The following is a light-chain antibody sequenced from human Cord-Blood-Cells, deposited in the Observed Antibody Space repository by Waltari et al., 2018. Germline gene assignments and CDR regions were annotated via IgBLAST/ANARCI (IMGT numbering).Light chain of an antibody. CDR2: RAS. CDR3: QQYNNWPTLT. CDR1: QSVSSN. V-gene: IGKV3D-15*01. Sequence: IVMTQSPATLPVSPAERATLSSRASQSVSSNLARYQQKPGQAPRLLIYRASTRATGIPARFSGSGSGTYCTHSISSLQSEDFAVYYCQQYNNWPTLTFGGGTKVEI. J-gene: IGKJ4*01.